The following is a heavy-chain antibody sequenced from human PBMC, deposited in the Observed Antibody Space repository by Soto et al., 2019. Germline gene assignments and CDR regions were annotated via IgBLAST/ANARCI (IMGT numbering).Heavy chain of an antibody. CDR1: GFNVMGYW. CDR3: ARDIGFDYVN. CDR2: IEEDGSEI. V-gene: IGHV3-7*01. J-gene: IGHJ4*02. Sequence: PGVSLRLSCAVSGFNVMGYWMSWVRQAPGKGLEWVASIEEDGSEIYYLHSVRGRFSISRDSAGNALHLTMNYLSAEDTGVYFCARDIGFDYVNWGQGTLVTVSS. D-gene: IGHD3-16*01.